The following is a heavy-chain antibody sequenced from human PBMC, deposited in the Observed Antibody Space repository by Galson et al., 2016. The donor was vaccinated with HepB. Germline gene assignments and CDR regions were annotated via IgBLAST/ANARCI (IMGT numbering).Heavy chain of an antibody. CDR1: GLSFSNYG. D-gene: IGHD2-15*01. Sequence: SLRLSCAVSGLSFSNYGMHWVRQAPGKGLEWVAVIWYDGSGEHYADSVKGRFTTSRDNSKNTLYLQMNSLRAEDTAIYYCAKDISTSSLVVVVTAADYWGQGTLVTVSS. CDR2: IWYDGSGE. V-gene: IGHV3-33*06. J-gene: IGHJ4*02. CDR3: AKDISTSSLVVVVTAADY.